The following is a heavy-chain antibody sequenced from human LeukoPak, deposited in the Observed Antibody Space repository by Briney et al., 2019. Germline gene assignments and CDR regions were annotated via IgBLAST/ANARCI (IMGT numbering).Heavy chain of an antibody. V-gene: IGHV1-2*02. J-gene: IGHJ6*02. CDR1: GYTFTGYY. CDR2: INPNSGGT. D-gene: IGHD3-10*01. Sequence: GASVTVSCMSSGYTFTGYYMHWVRPAPGQGLAWVGWINPNSGGTNYAQKFQGRVTMTRDTSISTAYMELSRLRSDDTAVYYCASVRVRNYYYGMDVWGQGTTVTVSS. CDR3: ASVRVRNYYYGMDV.